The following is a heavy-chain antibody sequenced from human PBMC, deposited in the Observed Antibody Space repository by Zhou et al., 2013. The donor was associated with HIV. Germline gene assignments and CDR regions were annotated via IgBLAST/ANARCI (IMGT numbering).Heavy chain of an antibody. CDR1: GGTFSSYA. CDR3: AREKKRQLVRSRGIVGFDY. J-gene: IGHJ4*02. D-gene: IGHD6-6*01. CDR2: IIPIFGTA. V-gene: IGHV1-69*05. Sequence: QVQLVQSGAEVKKPGSSVKVSCKASGGTFSSYAISWVRQAPGQGLEWMGGIIPIFGTANYAQKFQGRVTITTDESTSTAYMELSSLRSEDTAVYYCAREKKRQLVRSRGIVGFDYWGQGNPGSPVSS.